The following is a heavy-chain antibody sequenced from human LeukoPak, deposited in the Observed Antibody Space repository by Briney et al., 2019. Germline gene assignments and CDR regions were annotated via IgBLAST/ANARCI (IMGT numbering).Heavy chain of an antibody. CDR3: ARGGTYALV. Sequence: SETLSLTCTVSGGSISSGGYYWSWIRQHPGKGLEWIGYIYYSRSTNYNPSLKSRVTISVDTSKNQFSLKLSSVTAADTAVYYCARGGTYALVWGQGTLVTVSS. CDR1: GGSISSGGYY. D-gene: IGHD3-16*01. V-gene: IGHV4-61*08. CDR2: IYYSRST. J-gene: IGHJ4*02.